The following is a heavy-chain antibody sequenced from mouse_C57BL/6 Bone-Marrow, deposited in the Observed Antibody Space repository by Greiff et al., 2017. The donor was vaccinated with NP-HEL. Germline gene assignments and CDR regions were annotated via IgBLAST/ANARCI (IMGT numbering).Heavy chain of an antibody. CDR1: GYTFTDHT. J-gene: IGHJ2*01. CDR3: AKAGLRGSFYFDY. V-gene: IGHV1-78*01. CDR2: IYPRDGST. D-gene: IGHD1-1*01. Sequence: VQLQQSDAELVKPGASVKISCKVSGYTFTDHTIHWMKQRPEQGLEWIGYIYPRDGSTKYNEKFKGKATLTADKSSSTAYMQLNSLTSEDSAVYFCAKAGLRGSFYFDYWGQGTTLTVSS.